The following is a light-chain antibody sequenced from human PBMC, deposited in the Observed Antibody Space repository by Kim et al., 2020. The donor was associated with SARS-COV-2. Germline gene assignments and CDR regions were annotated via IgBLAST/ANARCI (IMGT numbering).Light chain of an antibody. V-gene: IGLV1-40*01. J-gene: IGLJ2*01. CDR3: NSRDSNDNVV. CDR1: TSNIGAGFD. Sequence: GQRVSISCTGNTSNIGAGFDVQWYQQLPGTAPKLLIYGNSNRPSGVPDRVSGSKSGTSASLAITGLQAEDEADYYCNSRDSNDNVVFGGGTQLTVL. CDR2: GNS.